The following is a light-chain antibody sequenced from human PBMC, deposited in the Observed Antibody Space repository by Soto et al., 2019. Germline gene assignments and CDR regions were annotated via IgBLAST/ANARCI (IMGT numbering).Light chain of an antibody. CDR2: GAS. J-gene: IGKJ1*01. V-gene: IGKV1-5*01. CDR3: QHHNSYSQT. CDR1: QSIRYY. Sequence: DTQLTQSPPTVSASVGDRVTITCRASQSIRYYLAWYQQMPGKAPKLLIYGASSLQSGVPSRFSGSGSGTEFTLTISSLQPDDFATYFCQHHNSYSQTFGQGTKVEIK.